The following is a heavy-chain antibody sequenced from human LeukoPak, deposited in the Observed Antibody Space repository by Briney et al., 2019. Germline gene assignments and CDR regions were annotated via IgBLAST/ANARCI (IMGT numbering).Heavy chain of an antibody. Sequence: GGSLRLSCAASGFTFSSYAMSWVRQAPGKGLEWVSAISGSGGSTYYADSVKGRFTISRDNSKNTLYLQMNSLRAEDMAVYYCARRQQLSYYYYGMDVWGQGTTVTVSS. CDR1: GFTFSSYA. CDR2: ISGSGGST. D-gene: IGHD6-13*01. CDR3: ARRQQLSYYYYGMDV. V-gene: IGHV3-23*01. J-gene: IGHJ6*02.